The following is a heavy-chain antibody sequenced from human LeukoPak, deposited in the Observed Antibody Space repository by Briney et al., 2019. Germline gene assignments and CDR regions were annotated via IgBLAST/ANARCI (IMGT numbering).Heavy chain of an antibody. J-gene: IGHJ4*02. CDR2: ISGSGGST. D-gene: IGHD5-18*01. V-gene: IGHV3-23*01. CDR3: ASRDTAMVAFDY. CDR1: GVTVSSNY. Sequence: GGSLRLSCAASGVTVSSNYMSWVRQAPGKGLEWVSAISGSGGSTYYADSVKGRFTISRDNSKNTLYLQMNSLRAEDTAVYYCASRDTAMVAFDYWGQGTLVTVSS.